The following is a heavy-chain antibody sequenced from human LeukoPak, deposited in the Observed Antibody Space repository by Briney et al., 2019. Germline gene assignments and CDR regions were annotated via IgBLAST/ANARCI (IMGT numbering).Heavy chain of an antibody. D-gene: IGHD3-9*01. CDR2: ISGSGAIT. CDR1: GFTFSSYA. V-gene: IGHV3-23*01. Sequence: PGGSLRLSCAASGFTFSSYAMSWVRQAPGKGLEWVSAISGSGAITYYADTVKGRFTISRDNSKNTLYMQMNSLRAEDTAVYYCAKRLTGYYYIDYWGQGTPVTVSS. J-gene: IGHJ4*02. CDR3: AKRLTGYYYIDY.